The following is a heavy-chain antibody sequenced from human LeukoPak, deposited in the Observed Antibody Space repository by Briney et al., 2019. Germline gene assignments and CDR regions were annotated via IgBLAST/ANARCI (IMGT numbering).Heavy chain of an antibody. V-gene: IGHV4-39*01. CDR2: IYYSGST. Sequence: PSETLSLTCTVSGGSISSSSYYWGWIRQPPGKGLEWIGSIYYSGSTYYNPSLKSRVTISVDTSKNQFSLKLSSVTAADTAVYYCARLSGSYGGNSRYNWFDPWGQGTLVTVSS. J-gene: IGHJ5*02. CDR3: ARLSGSYGGNSRYNWFDP. CDR1: GGSISSSSYY. D-gene: IGHD4-23*01.